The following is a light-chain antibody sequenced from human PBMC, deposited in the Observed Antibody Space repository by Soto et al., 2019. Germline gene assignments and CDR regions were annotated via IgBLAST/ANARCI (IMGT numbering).Light chain of an antibody. CDR1: QSITSSY. V-gene: IGKV3-20*01. CDR2: AAS. Sequence: EVVLTQSPGTVSLSPGERATLSCRASQSITSSYIAWYQQKPGQAPRLLIYAASSRATGIPDRFSGSGSGTDITLSISRLEPEDFAVYYCQQYGSSVTRTFGQGTKVEIK. CDR3: QQYGSSVTRT. J-gene: IGKJ1*01.